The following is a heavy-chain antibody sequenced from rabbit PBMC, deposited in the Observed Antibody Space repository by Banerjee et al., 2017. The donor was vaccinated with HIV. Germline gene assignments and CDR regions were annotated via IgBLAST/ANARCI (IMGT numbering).Heavy chain of an antibody. Sequence: QEQLEESGGGLVTPGGTLTLTCTASGFDFSSYHMGWVRQAPGKGLEWIGIIHAGKGSTEYASWVNGRFTISSDNAQNTVDLKMNSLTAADTATYFCARDLAGVIGWNFNLWGPGTLVTVS. V-gene: IGHV1S43*01. D-gene: IGHD4-1*01. CDR1: GFDFSSYH. J-gene: IGHJ4*01. CDR2: IHAGKGST. CDR3: ARDLAGVIGWNFNL.